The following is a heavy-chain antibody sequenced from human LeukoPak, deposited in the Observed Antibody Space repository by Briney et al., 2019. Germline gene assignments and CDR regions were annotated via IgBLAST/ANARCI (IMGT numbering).Heavy chain of an antibody. CDR3: ARSQWLDPRYFDL. CDR1: GGSISSSSYY. D-gene: IGHD6-19*01. CDR2: IYYSGDS. J-gene: IGHJ2*01. Sequence: PSETLSLTCTVSGGSISSSSYYWGWIRQPPGKGLEWIGSIYYSGDSYYNPSLKSRVTISVDTSKNQFSLKLSSVTAADTAVYYCARSQWLDPRYFDLWGRGTLVTVSS. V-gene: IGHV4-39*01.